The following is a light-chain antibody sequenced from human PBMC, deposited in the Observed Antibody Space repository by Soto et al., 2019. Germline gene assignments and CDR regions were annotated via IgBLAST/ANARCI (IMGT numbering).Light chain of an antibody. J-gene: IGKJ5*01. CDR2: DAS. CDR1: QSINNW. Sequence: DIQMTQSPSTLSASVGDRLPITCRASQSINNWLAWFQQKPGKAPKLLIYDASTLKSGVPSRFSGSGSGTDFTLTISRLEPEDFAVYYCQQYGSSPITVGQGTRLEIK. CDR3: QQYGSSPIT. V-gene: IGKV1-5*01.